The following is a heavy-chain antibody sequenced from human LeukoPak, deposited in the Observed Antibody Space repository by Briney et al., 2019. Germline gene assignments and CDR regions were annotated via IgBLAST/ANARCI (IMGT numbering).Heavy chain of an antibody. Sequence: ASVKVSCKASGYTFTGYYMHWVRQAPGQGLEWMGWINPNSGGTNHAQKFQGRVTMTRDTSISTAYMELSRLRSDDTAVYYCARAGEGYCSSTSCYYMSDYWGQGTLVTASS. CDR3: ARAGEGYCSSTSCYYMSDY. V-gene: IGHV1-2*02. J-gene: IGHJ4*02. CDR2: INPNSGGT. D-gene: IGHD2-2*01. CDR1: GYTFTGYY.